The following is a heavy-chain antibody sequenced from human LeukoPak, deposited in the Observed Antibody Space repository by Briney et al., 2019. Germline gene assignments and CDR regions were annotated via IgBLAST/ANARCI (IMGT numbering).Heavy chain of an antibody. CDR2: IYHSGST. CDR1: GFTVSSNY. Sequence: PGGSLRLSCAASGFTVSSNYMSWVRQAPGKGLEWIGSIYHSGSTYYNPSLKSRVTISVDTSKNQFSLKLSSVTAADTAVYYCARYWSSWSADYWGQGTLVTVSS. D-gene: IGHD6-13*01. V-gene: IGHV4-38-2*01. CDR3: ARYWSSWSADY. J-gene: IGHJ4*02.